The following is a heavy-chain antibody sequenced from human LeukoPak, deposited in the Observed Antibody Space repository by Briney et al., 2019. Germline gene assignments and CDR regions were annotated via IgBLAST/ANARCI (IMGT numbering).Heavy chain of an antibody. Sequence: ASVKVSCKASGYTFTGYYMHWVRQAPGQGLEWMGWINPNSGNTGYAQKFQGRVTMTRNTSISTAYMELSSLRSEDTAVYYCARGLQLLGIWFDPWGQGTLVTVSS. V-gene: IGHV1-8*02. CDR1: GYTFTGYY. D-gene: IGHD2-2*01. J-gene: IGHJ5*02. CDR3: ARGLQLLGIWFDP. CDR2: INPNSGNT.